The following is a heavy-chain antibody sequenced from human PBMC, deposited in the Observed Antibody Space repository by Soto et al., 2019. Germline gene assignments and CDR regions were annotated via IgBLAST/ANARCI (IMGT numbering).Heavy chain of an antibody. CDR2: IYYGGST. J-gene: IGHJ4*02. V-gene: IGHV4-30-2*01. D-gene: IGHD5-12*01. CDR3: ARVRREFDSGGPVDY. CDR1: GGSISSCDYS. Sequence: SETLSLTCAVSGGSISSCDYSWNWIRQPPGKGLEWIGYIYYGGSTYYNPSLQSRVTMSVDRSRNQFSLKLNSVTAADTAVYYCARVRREFDSGGPVDYWGPGTLVTISS.